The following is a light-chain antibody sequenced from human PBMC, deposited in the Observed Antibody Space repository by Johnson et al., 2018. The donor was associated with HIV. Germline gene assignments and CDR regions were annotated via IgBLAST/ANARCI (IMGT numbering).Light chain of an antibody. V-gene: IGLV1-51*01. CDR2: DNK. J-gene: IGLJ1*01. CDR3: GTWDSSLRGGV. Sequence: QSVLTQPPSVSAAPGQKVTISCSGSSSNIGNNYVSWYQHHPGTAPKLLIYDNKKRPSGIPERFTGSKSGTSATLGITGLQTGAEADYYRGTWDSSLRGGVCGTGTKVTVL. CDR1: SSNIGNNY.